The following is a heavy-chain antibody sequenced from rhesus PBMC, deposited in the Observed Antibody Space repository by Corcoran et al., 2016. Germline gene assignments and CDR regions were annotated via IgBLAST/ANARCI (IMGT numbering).Heavy chain of an antibody. CDR1: GFTFSSYW. Sequence: EVQLVESGGGLAKPGGSLRLSCAASGFTFSSYWMNWVRQAPGKVLEWISAIKSAGSRTYYAESVKGRFTISRENAKNTLYLQMDGLRAEDTAVYDCAGLTSPWGQGVLVTVSS. CDR3: AGLTSP. J-gene: IGHJ4*01. V-gene: IGHV3-14*01. CDR2: IKSAGSRT.